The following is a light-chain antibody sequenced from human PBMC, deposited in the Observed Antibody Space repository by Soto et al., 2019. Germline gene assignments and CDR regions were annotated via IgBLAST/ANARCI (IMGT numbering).Light chain of an antibody. V-gene: IGLV2-14*01. CDR1: SSDIGSYSY. CDR2: EVD. Sequence: QSALTQPASVSGSPGQSITISCTGTSSDIGSYSYVSWYQHHPGTAPKLMIYEVDSRPSGVSNRFSGSKSGNTASLTISGLQAEDEADYYCSSYTSSSTLLFGGGTKVTVL. J-gene: IGLJ2*01. CDR3: SSYTSSSTLL.